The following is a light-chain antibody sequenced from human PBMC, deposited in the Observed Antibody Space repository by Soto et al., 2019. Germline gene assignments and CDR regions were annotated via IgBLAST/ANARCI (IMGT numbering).Light chain of an antibody. CDR1: QTVRNNY. CDR2: DAS. Sequence: EFVLTQSPGTLSLSPGERATLSCRASQTVRNNYLAWYQQKPGQAPRLLIYDASSRATGIPDRFSGGGSGTDFTLTISRLEPEDFAVYYCQQFSSYPLTFXGXXXXEI. CDR3: QQFSSYPLT. J-gene: IGKJ4*01. V-gene: IGKV3-20*01.